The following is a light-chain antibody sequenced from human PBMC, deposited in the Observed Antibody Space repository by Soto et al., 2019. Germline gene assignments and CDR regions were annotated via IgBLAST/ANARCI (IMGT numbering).Light chain of an antibody. Sequence: NFMLTHPHSVSESPGKTVTISCTGSRGSIASNYVQWYQQRPGSAPTTVIYEDNRRPSGVPDRFSGSIDSSSNSASFMISGLKTEDEADYYCQSYDSCKHVVFGGGTKLTV. J-gene: IGLJ2*01. CDR2: EDN. CDR3: QSYDSCKHVV. CDR1: RGSIASNY. V-gene: IGLV6-57*02.